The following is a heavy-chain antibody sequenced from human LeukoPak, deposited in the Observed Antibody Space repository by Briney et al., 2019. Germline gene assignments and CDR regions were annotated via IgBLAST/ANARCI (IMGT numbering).Heavy chain of an antibody. Sequence: GASVKVSCKASGYTFIGYYMHWVRQAPGQGLEWMGWINPNSGGTDYEQKFQGRVTMTRDTSISTAYMELSRLRSDDTAVYYCVRDRYYGSGSFYQMDVWAQGTTVTVSS. CDR2: INPNSGGT. J-gene: IGHJ6*02. V-gene: IGHV1-2*02. CDR1: GYTFIGYY. CDR3: VRDRYYGSGSFYQMDV. D-gene: IGHD3-10*01.